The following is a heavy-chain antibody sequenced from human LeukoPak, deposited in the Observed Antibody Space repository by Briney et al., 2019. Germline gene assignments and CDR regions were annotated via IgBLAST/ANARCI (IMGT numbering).Heavy chain of an antibody. CDR3: ARVREYYYDSSGYSN. V-gene: IGHV4-34*01. CDR1: GFTFSSYS. J-gene: IGHJ4*02. Sequence: PGGSLRLSCAASGFTFSSYSMNWVRQAPGKGLEWIGEINHSGSTNYNPSLKSRVTISVDTSKNQFSLKLSSVTAADTAVYYCARVREYYYDSSGYSNWGQGTLVTVSS. CDR2: INHSGST. D-gene: IGHD3-22*01.